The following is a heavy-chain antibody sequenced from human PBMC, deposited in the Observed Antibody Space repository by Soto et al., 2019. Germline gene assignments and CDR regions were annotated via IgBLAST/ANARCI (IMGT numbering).Heavy chain of an antibody. CDR1: GFTFNSYA. D-gene: IGHD5-18*01. V-gene: IGHV3-23*01. Sequence: QPGGSLRLSCAASGFTFNSYAMSWVRQAPGKGLEWVSTISSSGVGTYYADSVKGRFTISRDNSRNTLYLQMNSLRAEDTAIYYCAKARSWVPQLDYWGQGTLVTVSS. CDR3: AKARSWVPQLDY. J-gene: IGHJ4*02. CDR2: ISSSGVGT.